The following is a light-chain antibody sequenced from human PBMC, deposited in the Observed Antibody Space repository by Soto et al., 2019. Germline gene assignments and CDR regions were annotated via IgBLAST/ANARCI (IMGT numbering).Light chain of an antibody. J-gene: IGLJ3*02. CDR2: EVS. Sequence: QYALTQPASVSGSPGQSITISCTGTSSDVGGYNYVSWFQQHPGEAPKLMIYEVSHRPSGVSDRLSGSKSGNTASLTISGLQAEDEADYYCCSFTTSNTGVFGGGTKLTVL. CDR3: CSFTTSNTGV. CDR1: SSDVGGYNY. V-gene: IGLV2-14*01.